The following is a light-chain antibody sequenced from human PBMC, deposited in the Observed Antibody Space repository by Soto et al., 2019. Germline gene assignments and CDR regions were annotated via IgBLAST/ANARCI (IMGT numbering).Light chain of an antibody. CDR1: QSVSIL. CDR2: GAS. V-gene: IGKV3-11*01. J-gene: IGKJ5*01. CDR3: QQRHMWPIT. Sequence: EIVLTQSPATLSLSPGERATLSCRASQSVSILLAWYQQKPGQAPRLLIYGASSRATGIPDRFSGSGSGTDFTLTISRLEPEDFAVYYCQQRHMWPITFGQGTRLEIK.